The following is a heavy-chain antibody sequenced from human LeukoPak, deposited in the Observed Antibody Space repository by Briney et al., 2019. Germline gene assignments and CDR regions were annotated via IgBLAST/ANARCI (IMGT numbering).Heavy chain of an antibody. V-gene: IGHV3-23*01. Sequence: GGSLRLSCAASGFTFSSYAMSWVRQAPGKGLEWVSAISGSGGSTYYADSVKGRFTISRDNSKNTLYLQMNSLRAEDTAVYYCAKDRNDYYDSSGYYSNRYFDYWGQGTLVTVSS. CDR2: ISGSGGST. D-gene: IGHD3-22*01. CDR1: GFTFSSYA. CDR3: AKDRNDYYDSSGYYSNRYFDY. J-gene: IGHJ4*02.